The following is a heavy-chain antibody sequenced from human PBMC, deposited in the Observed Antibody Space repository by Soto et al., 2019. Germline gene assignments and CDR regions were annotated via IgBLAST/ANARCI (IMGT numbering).Heavy chain of an antibody. CDR1: GGSISSGDYY. J-gene: IGHJ5*02. Sequence: SETLSLTCTVSGGSISSGDYYWSWIRQPPGKGLEWIGYIYYSGSTYYNPSLKSRVTISVDTSKNQFSLKLSSVTAADTAVYYCAREGVYNWFDPWGQGNLVTVSS. V-gene: IGHV4-30-4*01. CDR2: IYYSGST. CDR3: AREGVYNWFDP. D-gene: IGHD3-10*01.